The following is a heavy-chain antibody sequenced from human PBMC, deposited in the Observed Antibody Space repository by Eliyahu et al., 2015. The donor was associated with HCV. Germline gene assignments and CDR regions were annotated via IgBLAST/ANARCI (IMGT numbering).Heavy chain of an antibody. Sequence: QVQLVESGGGVVQPGRSLRLSCAXXGFTFXSYGMXWVRQAPGKGLXWVAVIWYDGSNKYYADSVKGRFTISRDNSKNTLYLQMNSLRAEDTAVYYCARDRELWSPYYFDYWGQEILVTVSS. CDR1: GFTFXSYG. CDR3: ARDRELWSPYYFDY. J-gene: IGHJ4*02. CDR2: IWYDGSNK. D-gene: IGHD5-18*01. V-gene: IGHV3-33*08.